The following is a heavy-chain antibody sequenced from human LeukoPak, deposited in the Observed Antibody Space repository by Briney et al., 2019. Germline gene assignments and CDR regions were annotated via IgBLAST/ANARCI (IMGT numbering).Heavy chain of an antibody. J-gene: IGHJ6*03. CDR2: IYTSGST. V-gene: IGHV4-4*07. CDR1: GDSISNYY. D-gene: IGHD6-6*01. CDR3: ARDPYSSSPGGRYYYYYYMDV. Sequence: SETLSLTCTVSGDSISNYYWSWIRQPAGKGLEWIGRIYTSGSTNYNPSLKSRVTMSVDTSKNQFSLKLSSVTAADTAVYYCARDPYSSSPGGRYYYYYYMDVWGKGTTVTVSS.